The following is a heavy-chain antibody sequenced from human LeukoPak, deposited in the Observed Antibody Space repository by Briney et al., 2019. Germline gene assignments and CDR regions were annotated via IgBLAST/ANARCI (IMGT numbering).Heavy chain of an antibody. J-gene: IGHJ6*02. V-gene: IGHV4-31*03. D-gene: IGHD2-2*01. CDR2: IYYSGST. Sequence: SSETLSLTCTVSGGSISSGGYYWSWIRQHPGKGLEWIGYIYYSGSTYYNPSLKSRVTISVDTSKNQFSLKLSSVTAADTAVYYCAREPAAQYYYYGMDVWGQGTTVTVSS. CDR3: AREPAAQYYYYGMDV. CDR1: GGSISSGGYY.